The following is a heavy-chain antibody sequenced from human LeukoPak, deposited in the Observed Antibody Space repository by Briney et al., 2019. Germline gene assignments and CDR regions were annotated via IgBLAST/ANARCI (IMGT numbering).Heavy chain of an antibody. D-gene: IGHD4-17*01. CDR2: VIPDFGTR. CDR3: AIEAAADDYGDYGPFDI. J-gene: IGHJ3*02. Sequence: SVKVSCKASGGTFNSYTVSWVRQAPGQGLEWMVGVIPDFGTRNYAQKFQGKVTITADKSTSTAYMELRSLTSDDTAVYYCAIEAAADDYGDYGPFDIWGPGTMVIVSS. V-gene: IGHV1-69*06. CDR1: GGTFNSYT.